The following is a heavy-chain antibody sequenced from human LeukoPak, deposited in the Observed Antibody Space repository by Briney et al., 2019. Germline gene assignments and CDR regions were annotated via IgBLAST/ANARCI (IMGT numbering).Heavy chain of an antibody. CDR2: IYHSGST. D-gene: IGHD2-2*03. Sequence: SETLSLTCAVSGYSIISGYYWGWIRQPPGKGLEWIGSIYHSGSTYYNPSLKSRVTISVDTSKNQFSLKLSSVTAADTAVYYCAREVLDFDYWGQGTLVTVSS. CDR1: GYSIISGYY. CDR3: AREVLDFDY. V-gene: IGHV4-38-2*02. J-gene: IGHJ4*02.